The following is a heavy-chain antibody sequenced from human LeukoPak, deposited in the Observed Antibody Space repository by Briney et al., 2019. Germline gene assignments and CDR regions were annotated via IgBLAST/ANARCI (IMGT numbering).Heavy chain of an antibody. CDR2: ISSSSNYI. J-gene: IGHJ4*02. CDR3: ARGLDFEN. CDR1: GFTFSSYS. Sequence: GGSLRLSCAASGFTFSSYSMNWVRQAPGKGLEWVSSISSSSNYIYQADSVKGRFTISRDNGKNSLYLQMNSLRAEDTAVYYCARGLDFENWGQGTLVTVSS. V-gene: IGHV3-21*01.